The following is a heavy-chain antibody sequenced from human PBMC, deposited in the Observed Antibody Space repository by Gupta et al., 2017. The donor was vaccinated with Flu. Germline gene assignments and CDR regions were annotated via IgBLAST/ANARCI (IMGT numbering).Heavy chain of an antibody. CDR2: ISSNGGST. J-gene: IGHJ3*02. CDR3: ARDRWLDYGSGSPSGAFDI. CDR1: GFTFSSYA. V-gene: IGHV3-64*01. Sequence: EVQLVASGGGLVQPGGSLSLSCAASGFTFSSYAMHWVRQAPGKGLEYVSAISSNGGSTYYANSVKGRFTISRDNSKNTLYLQMGSLRAEDMAVYYCARDRWLDYGSGSPSGAFDIWGQGTMVTGSS. D-gene: IGHD3-10*01.